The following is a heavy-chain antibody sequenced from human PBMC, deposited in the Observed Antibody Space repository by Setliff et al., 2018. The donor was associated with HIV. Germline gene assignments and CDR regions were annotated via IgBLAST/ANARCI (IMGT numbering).Heavy chain of an antibody. V-gene: IGHV4-59*12. CDR3: ARVGSTITPRLDYYYYYMDV. J-gene: IGHJ6*03. CDR2: IYYSGNT. D-gene: IGHD3-10*01. CDR1: GYSISSGYY. Sequence: SETLSLTCAVSGYSISSGYYWSWIRQPPGKGLEWIGYIYYSGNTNYNPSLKSRVTISLDTSKNQFSLKLSSVTAADTALYYCARVGSTITPRLDYYYYYMDVWGKGTTVTVSS.